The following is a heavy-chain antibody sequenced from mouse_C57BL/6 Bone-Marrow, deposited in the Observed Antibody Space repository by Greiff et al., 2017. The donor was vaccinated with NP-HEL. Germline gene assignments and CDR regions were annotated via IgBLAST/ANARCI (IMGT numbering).Heavy chain of an antibody. V-gene: IGHV5-16*01. CDR3: AREGGLRRRTYAMDY. J-gene: IGHJ4*01. Sequence: EVQRVESEGGLVQPGSSMKLSCTASGFTFSDYYMALVRQVPAKGLEWVANINYDGSSTYYLDSLKSRFIISRDNAKNILYLQMSSLKSEDTATYYCAREGGLRRRTYAMDYGGQGTSVTVSS. CDR2: INYDGSST. CDR1: GFTFSDYY. D-gene: IGHD2-4*01.